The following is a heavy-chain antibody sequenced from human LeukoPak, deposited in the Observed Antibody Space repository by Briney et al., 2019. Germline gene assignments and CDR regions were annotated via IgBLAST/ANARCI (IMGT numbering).Heavy chain of an antibody. CDR3: VKGGSTAMRASYFDY. CDR2: ISSNGGST. Sequence: EGSLRLSCSASGFTFSSYAMHWVRQAPGKGLEYVSAISSNGGSTYYADSVKGRFTISRDNSKNTLYLQMSSLRAEDTAVYYCVKGGSTAMRASYFDYWGQGTLVTVSS. V-gene: IGHV3-64D*06. CDR1: GFTFSSYA. D-gene: IGHD2-2*01. J-gene: IGHJ4*02.